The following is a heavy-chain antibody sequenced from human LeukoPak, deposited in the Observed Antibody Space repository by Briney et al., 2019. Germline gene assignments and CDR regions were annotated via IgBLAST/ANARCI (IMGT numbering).Heavy chain of an antibody. CDR3: ARVGGYCSGGSCLNWFDP. CDR2: IYYSGST. J-gene: IGHJ5*02. D-gene: IGHD2-15*01. V-gene: IGHV4-59*01. CDR1: GGSISSYY. Sequence: SENLSLTCTVSGGSISSYYWSWIRQPPGKGLEWIGYIYYSGSTNYNPSLKSRATISVDTSKNQFSLKLSSVTAADTAVYYCARVGGYCSGGSCLNWFDPWGQGTLVTVSS.